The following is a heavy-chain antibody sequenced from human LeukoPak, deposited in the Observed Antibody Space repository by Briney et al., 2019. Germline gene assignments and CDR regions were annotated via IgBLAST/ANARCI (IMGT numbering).Heavy chain of an antibody. CDR2: ISYDGINI. CDR1: GFNFNTYA. Sequence: GGSLRLSCTASGFNFNTYAMHWVRQTPGMGLEWVAVISYDGINIYYLDSVKGRVTISRDNSNNTLYLQITSLRPEDTAVYYCVRVPARASSAFYYFYYWGQRTLVTVSS. D-gene: IGHD6-19*01. V-gene: IGHV3-30-3*01. J-gene: IGHJ4*02. CDR3: VRVPARASSAFYYFYY.